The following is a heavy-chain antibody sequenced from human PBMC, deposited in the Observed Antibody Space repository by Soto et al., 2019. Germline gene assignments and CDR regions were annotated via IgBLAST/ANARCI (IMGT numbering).Heavy chain of an antibody. Sequence: QVQLVQSGAEVKKPGASVKVSCKASGYTFTDYYIHWVRQAPGQGLEWMGMINPSGGSTEYAQKFRGRAPMTRDASTGTVYMELGSLRTEDTAVYFCASPPFPGCINAVCYPFDYWGQGTLVTVSS. V-gene: IGHV1-46*01. J-gene: IGHJ4*02. CDR1: GYTFTDYY. CDR3: ASPPFPGCINAVCYPFDY. D-gene: IGHD2-8*01. CDR2: INPSGGST.